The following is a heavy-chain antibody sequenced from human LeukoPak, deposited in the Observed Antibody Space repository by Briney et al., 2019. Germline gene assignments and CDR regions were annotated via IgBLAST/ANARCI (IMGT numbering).Heavy chain of an antibody. Sequence: PSETLSLTCTVSGGSFSSSDYYWGWIRQPPGKGLEWIGSIYYSGTTYYNPSLKSRVTISVDTSKNQFSLKLNSVTAADTAVYYCALLSIAVAGNAFDYWGQGTLVTVSS. J-gene: IGHJ4*02. D-gene: IGHD6-19*01. CDR2: IYYSGTT. CDR1: GGSFSSSDYY. CDR3: ALLSIAVAGNAFDY. V-gene: IGHV4-39*07.